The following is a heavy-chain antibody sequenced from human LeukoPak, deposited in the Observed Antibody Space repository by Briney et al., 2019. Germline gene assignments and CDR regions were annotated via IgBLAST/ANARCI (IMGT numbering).Heavy chain of an antibody. Sequence: PGGSLRLSCAAPGFTFSSYGMHWVRQAPGKGLEWVAFIRYDGSNKYYADSVKGRFTISRDNSKNTLYLQMNSLRAEDTAVYYCAKDEISPLDYWGQGTLVTVSS. V-gene: IGHV3-30*02. D-gene: IGHD2-15*01. CDR1: GFTFSSYG. CDR3: AKDEISPLDY. J-gene: IGHJ4*02. CDR2: IRYDGSNK.